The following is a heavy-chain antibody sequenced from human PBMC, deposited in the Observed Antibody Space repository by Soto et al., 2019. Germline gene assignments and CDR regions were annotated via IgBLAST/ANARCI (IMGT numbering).Heavy chain of an antibody. CDR2: MNPNSGNT. CDR1: GYTFTSYD. J-gene: IGHJ6*03. Sequence: ASVKVSCKASGYTFTSYDINWVRQATGQGLEWMGWMNPNSGNTGYAQKFQGRVTMTRNTSISTAYMELSSLRSEDTAVYYCARSARGSHYYYYMDVWGKGTTVTVSS. V-gene: IGHV1-8*01. CDR3: ARSARGSHYYYYMDV. D-gene: IGHD6-6*01.